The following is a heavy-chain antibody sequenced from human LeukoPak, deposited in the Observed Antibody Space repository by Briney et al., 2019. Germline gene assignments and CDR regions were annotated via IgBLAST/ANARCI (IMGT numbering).Heavy chain of an antibody. CDR1: GFTFSSYG. V-gene: IGHV3-30*02. D-gene: IGHD3-22*01. Sequence: GGSLRLSCAASGFTFSSYGMHWVRQAPGKGLEWVAFIHYDGSIKYYADSVKGRFTISRDNSKNTLYLQMNSLRAEDTAVYYCARDRPLNYYDSGDAFDIWGQGTMVTVSS. CDR2: IHYDGSIK. CDR3: ARDRPLNYYDSGDAFDI. J-gene: IGHJ3*02.